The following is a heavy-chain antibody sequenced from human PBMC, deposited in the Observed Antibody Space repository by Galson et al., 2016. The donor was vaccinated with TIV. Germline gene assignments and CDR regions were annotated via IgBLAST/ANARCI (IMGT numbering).Heavy chain of an antibody. J-gene: IGHJ6*02. CDR2: INPDSGDT. V-gene: IGHV1-2*02. D-gene: IGHD3-10*01. Sequence: SVKVSCKASGGTFSNRAIHWVRQAPGQGLEWMGWINPDSGDTNSAQEFQGRVTMTRDTSITTAYMDVSSLRPDDTAVYFCARALNYGMDVWGQGTTVTVSS. CDR1: GGTFSNRA. CDR3: ARALNYGMDV.